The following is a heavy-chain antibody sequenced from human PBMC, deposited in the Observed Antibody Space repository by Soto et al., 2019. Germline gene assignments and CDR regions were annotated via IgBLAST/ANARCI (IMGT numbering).Heavy chain of an antibody. D-gene: IGHD6-13*01. CDR2: IDPSDSYT. CDR3: ARQKYSSSFYGMDV. J-gene: IGHJ6*02. CDR1: GYSFTSYW. V-gene: IGHV5-10-1*01. Sequence: HGESLKISCKGSGYSFTSYWISWVRQMPGKGLEWMGRIDPSDSYTNYSPSFQGHVTISADKSISTAYLQWSSLKASDTAMYYCARQKYSSSFYGMDVWGQGTTVTVSS.